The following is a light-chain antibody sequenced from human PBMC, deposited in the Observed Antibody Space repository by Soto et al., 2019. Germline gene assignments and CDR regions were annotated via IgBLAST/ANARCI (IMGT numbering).Light chain of an antibody. CDR1: SSDIGHYDY. Sequence: QSVLTQPASVSGSPGQSITISCTETSSDIGHYDYVSWYQQHPGKAPKLMIYHVTYRPSGVSNRYSGSKSGNSASLTISGLQADDEAHYYCCSLTTSHTYVFGSGTKVTVL. V-gene: IGLV2-14*03. CDR3: CSLTTSHTYV. CDR2: HVT. J-gene: IGLJ1*01.